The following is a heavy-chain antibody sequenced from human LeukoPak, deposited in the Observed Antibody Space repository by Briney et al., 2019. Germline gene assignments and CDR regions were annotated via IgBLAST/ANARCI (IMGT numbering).Heavy chain of an antibody. Sequence: GGTLTLSCAASGFTFSSYSMNWVRQAPGKGLEWVSYISSSSSTIYYADSVKGRFTISRDNAKNSLYLQMNSLRAEDTAVYYCARGIAARSVDYWGQGTLVTVSS. J-gene: IGHJ4*02. D-gene: IGHD6-6*01. CDR2: ISSSSSTI. CDR1: GFTFSSYS. V-gene: IGHV3-48*04. CDR3: ARGIAARSVDY.